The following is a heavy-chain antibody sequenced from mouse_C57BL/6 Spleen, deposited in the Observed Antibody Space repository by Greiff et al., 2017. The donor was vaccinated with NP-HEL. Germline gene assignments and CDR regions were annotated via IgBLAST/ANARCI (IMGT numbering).Heavy chain of an antibody. V-gene: IGHV5-4*03. CDR3: ARGTYYGSSYWYFEV. Sequence: EVMLVESGGGLVKPGGSLKLSCAASGFTFSSYAMSWVRQTPEKRLEWVATISDGGSYTYYPDNVKGRFTISRDNAKNNLYLQMSHLNSEDTAMYYCARGTYYGSSYWYFEVWGTGTTVTVSS. CDR2: ISDGGSYT. D-gene: IGHD1-1*01. J-gene: IGHJ1*03. CDR1: GFTFSSYA.